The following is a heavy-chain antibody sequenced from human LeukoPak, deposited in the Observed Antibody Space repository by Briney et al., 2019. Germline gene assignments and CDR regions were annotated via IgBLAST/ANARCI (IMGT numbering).Heavy chain of an antibody. D-gene: IGHD3-9*01. CDR3: ARPGLRYFDWLPDADAFDI. CDR2: ISSSSSYI. Sequence: PGGSLRLSCAASGFTFSSYSMNWVRQAPGKGLEWVSSISSSSSYIYYADSVKGRFTISRDNAKNSLYLQMNSLRAEDTAVYYCARPGLRYFDWLPDADAFDIWGQGTMVTVSS. CDR1: GFTFSSYS. J-gene: IGHJ3*02. V-gene: IGHV3-21*01.